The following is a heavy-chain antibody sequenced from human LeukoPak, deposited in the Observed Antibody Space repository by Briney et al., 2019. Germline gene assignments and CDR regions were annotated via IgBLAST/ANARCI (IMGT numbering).Heavy chain of an antibody. J-gene: IGHJ1*01. CDR1: GFTFSSYA. D-gene: IGHD5-24*01. Sequence: PGRSPRLSCAASGFTFSSYAMHWVRQAPGKGLEWVAVISYDGSNKYYADSVKGRFTISRDNSKNTLYLQMNSLRAEDTAVYYCASPVDVEMATITYFQHWGQGTLVTVSS. CDR3: ASPVDVEMATITYFQH. CDR2: ISYDGSNK. V-gene: IGHV3-30*04.